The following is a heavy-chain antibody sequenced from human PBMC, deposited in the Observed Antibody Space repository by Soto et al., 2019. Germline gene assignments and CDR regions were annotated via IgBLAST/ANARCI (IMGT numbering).Heavy chain of an antibody. CDR2: IIPLFGTT. J-gene: IGHJ5*02. CDR3: ARGATHGSSWYFWFDP. V-gene: IGHV1-69*01. CDR1: GGTFSTYP. D-gene: IGHD6-13*01. Sequence: QVQLVQSGAEVRMPGSSVKVSCKASGGTFSTYPINWVRQAPGHGLEWMGGIIPLFGTTNYAQKFKGRVTITADESTSTAYMELSRLRAEDAAVYYCARGATHGSSWYFWFDPWGQGTLVTVSS.